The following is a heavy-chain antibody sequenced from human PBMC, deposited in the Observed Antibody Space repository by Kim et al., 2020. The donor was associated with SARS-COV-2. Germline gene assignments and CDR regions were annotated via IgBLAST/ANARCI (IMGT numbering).Heavy chain of an antibody. Sequence: SMKGRLHIARDNSKNTLYLQMNSLRAEDTAVYYCAKGVLGSGYDQCAFDYWGQGTLVTVSS. J-gene: IGHJ4*02. D-gene: IGHD5-12*01. CDR3: AKGVLGSGYDQCAFDY. V-gene: IGHV3-23*01.